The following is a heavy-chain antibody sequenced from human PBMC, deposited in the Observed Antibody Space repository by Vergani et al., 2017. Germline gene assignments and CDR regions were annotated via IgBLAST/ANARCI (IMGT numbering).Heavy chain of an antibody. V-gene: IGHV3-30-3*01. CDR1: GFTFSSYA. CDR2: ISYDGSNK. CDR3: TSQVPKGIAAAGLDY. J-gene: IGHJ4*02. Sequence: QVQLVESGGGVVQPGRSLRLSCAASGFTFSSYAMHWVRQAPGKGLEWVAVISYDGSNKYYADSVKGRFTISRDNSKNTLYLQMNSLRAEDTAVYYCTSQVPKGIAAAGLDYWGQGTLVTVSS. D-gene: IGHD6-13*01.